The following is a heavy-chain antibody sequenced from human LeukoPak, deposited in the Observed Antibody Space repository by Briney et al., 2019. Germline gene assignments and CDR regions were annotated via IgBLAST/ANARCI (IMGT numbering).Heavy chain of an antibody. CDR1: GYTFTSHG. J-gene: IGHJ6*02. CDR2: ISAYNGNT. CDR3: ARGYGGRDIVVVPAAADYYYYYGMDV. D-gene: IGHD2-2*01. V-gene: IGHV1-18*01. Sequence: ASVKVSCKASGYTFTSHGISWVRQAPGQGLEWMGWISAYNGNTNYAQKLQGRVTMTTDTSTSTAYMELRSLRSDDTAVYYCARGYGGRDIVVVPAAADYYYYYGMDVWGQGTTVTVSS.